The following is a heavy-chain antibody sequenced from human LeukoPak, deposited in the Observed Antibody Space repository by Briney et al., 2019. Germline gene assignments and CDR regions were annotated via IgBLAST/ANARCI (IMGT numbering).Heavy chain of an antibody. Sequence: GRSLRLSCAASGFTFSSYAMHWVRQAPGKGLEWVAVISYDGSNKYYADSVKGRFTISRDNSKNTLYLQMNSLRAEDTAVYYCAKVRIQLWYYFDYWGQGTLVTVSS. CDR3: AKVRIQLWYYFDY. CDR1: GFTFSSYA. D-gene: IGHD5-18*01. CDR2: ISYDGSNK. J-gene: IGHJ4*02. V-gene: IGHV3-30*04.